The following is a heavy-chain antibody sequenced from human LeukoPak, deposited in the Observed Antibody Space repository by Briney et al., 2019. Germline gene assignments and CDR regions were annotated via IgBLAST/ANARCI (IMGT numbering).Heavy chain of an antibody. CDR2: IYYSGST. CDR1: GVSISSSSYY. V-gene: IGHV4-39*01. D-gene: IGHD6-13*01. J-gene: IGHJ5*02. CDR3: ARHSRSSWEFDP. Sequence: SETLSLTCTVSGVSISSSSYYWGWIRQPPGKGLEWIGSIYYSGSTYYNPSLKSRVTISVDTSKNQFSLKLSSVTAADTAVYYCARHSRSSWEFDPWGQGTLVTVSS.